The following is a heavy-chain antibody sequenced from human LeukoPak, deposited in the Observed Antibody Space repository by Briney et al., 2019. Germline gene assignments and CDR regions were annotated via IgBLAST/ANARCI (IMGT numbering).Heavy chain of an antibody. CDR2: IKQDGSEK. J-gene: IGHJ3*02. CDR1: GFTFSSYW. CDR3: ARERPLNAFDI. Sequence: PGGSLRLSCVASGFTFSSYWMSWVRQAPGKGLEWVANIKQDGSEKYYVDSVKGRFTISRDNAKNSLYLQMNSLRAEDTAVYYCARERPLNAFDIWGQGTMVTVSS. D-gene: IGHD6-6*01. V-gene: IGHV3-7*01.